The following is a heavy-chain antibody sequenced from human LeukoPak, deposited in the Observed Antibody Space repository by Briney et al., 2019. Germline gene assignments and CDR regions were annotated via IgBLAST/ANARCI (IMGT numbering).Heavy chain of an antibody. J-gene: IGHJ6*03. CDR2: IKQDGSET. V-gene: IGHV3-7*01. CDR3: VRDYYYYIDV. Sequence: GGSLRLSCAASGFSFSSYFMSWVRQAPGKGLEWVANIKQDGSETYYVDSVKGRLTISRDNAKNSLYLQMNSLRAEDTAVYYCVRDYYYYIDVWGKGTTVTVSS. CDR1: GFSFSSYF.